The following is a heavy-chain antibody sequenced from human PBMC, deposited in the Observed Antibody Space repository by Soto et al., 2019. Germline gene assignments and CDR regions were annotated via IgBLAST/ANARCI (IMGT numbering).Heavy chain of an antibody. CDR1: GFTFSSYS. CDR2: ISSSSSYI. CDR3: ARDLRDDFWSGYYYYYYYGMDV. V-gene: IGHV3-21*01. D-gene: IGHD3-3*01. J-gene: IGHJ6*02. Sequence: GGSLRLSCAASGFTFSSYSMNWVRQAPGKGLEWVSSISSSSSYIYYADSVKGRFTISRDNAKNSLYLQMNSLRAEDTAVYYCARDLRDDFWSGYYYYYYYGMDVWGQGTTVTVSS.